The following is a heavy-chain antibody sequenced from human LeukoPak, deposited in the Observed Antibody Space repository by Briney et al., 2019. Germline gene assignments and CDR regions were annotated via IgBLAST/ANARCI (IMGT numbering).Heavy chain of an antibody. Sequence: SETLSLTCAVYGGSFSGYYWSWIRQPPGKGLEWIGEINHSGSTNYNPSLKSRVTISVDTSKNQFSLKLSSVTAADTAVYYCASRGVPCSSTSCQKFFDYWGQGTLVTASS. V-gene: IGHV4-34*01. J-gene: IGHJ4*02. CDR1: GGSFSGYY. CDR3: ASRGVPCSSTSCQKFFDY. CDR2: INHSGST. D-gene: IGHD2-2*01.